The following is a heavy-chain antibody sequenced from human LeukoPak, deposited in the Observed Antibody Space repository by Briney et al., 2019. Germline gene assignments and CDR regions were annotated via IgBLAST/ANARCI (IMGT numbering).Heavy chain of an antibody. CDR1: GFTFSSYE. CDR2: ISSSGSTI. D-gene: IGHD5-18*01. Sequence: GGSLRLSCAASGFTFSSYEMNWVRQAPGKGLEWVSYISSSGSTIYYADSVKGRFTISRDNAKNALYLQMNSLRAEDTAVYYCASDPPRYSYGYYFDYWGQGTLVTVSS. V-gene: IGHV3-48*03. CDR3: ASDPPRYSYGYYFDY. J-gene: IGHJ4*02.